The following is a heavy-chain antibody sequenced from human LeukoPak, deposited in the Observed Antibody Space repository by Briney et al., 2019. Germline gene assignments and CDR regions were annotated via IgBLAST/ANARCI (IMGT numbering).Heavy chain of an antibody. CDR2: IYSGGST. D-gene: IGHD1-1*01. Sequence: GGSLRLSCAVSGFTVSSNYMSWVRQAPGKGLEWVAVIYSGGSTYYADSVKGRFTISRDNSKNTLYLQMNSLRAEDTAVYYCARVRTDAFDIWGQGTMVTVSS. V-gene: IGHV3-53*01. J-gene: IGHJ3*02. CDR1: GFTVSSNY. CDR3: ARVRTDAFDI.